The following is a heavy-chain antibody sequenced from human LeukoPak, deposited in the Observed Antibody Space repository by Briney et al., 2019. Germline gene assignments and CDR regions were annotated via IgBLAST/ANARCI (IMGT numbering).Heavy chain of an antibody. CDR1: GFTFSSYS. D-gene: IGHD1-26*01. CDR2: SSSSSSTI. J-gene: IGHJ4*02. V-gene: IGHV3-48*04. CDR3: ARVPVGATTWSPEDY. Sequence: GGSLRLSCAASGFTFSSYSMNWVRQAPGKGLEWVSYSSSSSSTIYYADSVKGRFTISRDNAKNSLYLQMNSLRAEDTAVYYCARVPVGATTWSPEDYWGQGTLVTVSS.